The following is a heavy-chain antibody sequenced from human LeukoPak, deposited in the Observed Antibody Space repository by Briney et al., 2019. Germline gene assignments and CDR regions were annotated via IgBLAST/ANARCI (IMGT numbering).Heavy chain of an antibody. V-gene: IGHV1-46*01. CDR2: INPSGGST. D-gene: IGHD5-18*01. CDR3: ARTWIHEAYNWFDP. Sequence: GGSLRLSCAASGFTSSSYGMHWVRQAPGQGLEWMGIINPSGGSTTYAQKFQGRVTMTRDMSTSTVYMELSSLRSEDTAVYYCARTWIHEAYNWFDPWGQGTLVTVSS. CDR1: GFTSSSYG. J-gene: IGHJ5*02.